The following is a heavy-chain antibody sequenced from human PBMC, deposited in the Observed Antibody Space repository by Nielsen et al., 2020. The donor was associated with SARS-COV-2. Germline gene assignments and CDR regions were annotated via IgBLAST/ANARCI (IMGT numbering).Heavy chain of an antibody. Sequence: GESLKISCRASGFTFSTAGMHWVRQAPGKGLEWLAFISYQGSIEHYADSVKGRFTISRDNSETTLYLQMNSLRPEDTAVYYCAKVMALQDFVWLLGGTYFYGMDVWGQGTTVTVSS. CDR2: ISYQGSIE. CDR1: GFTFSTAG. CDR3: AKVMALQDFVWLLGGTYFYGMDV. J-gene: IGHJ6*02. D-gene: IGHD3-9*01. V-gene: IGHV3-30*18.